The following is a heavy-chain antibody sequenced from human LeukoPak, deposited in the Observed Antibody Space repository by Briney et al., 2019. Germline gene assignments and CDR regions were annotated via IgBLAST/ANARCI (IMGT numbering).Heavy chain of an antibody. CDR1: GYTFTSYY. Sequence: ASVKVSCTASGYTFTSYYMHWVRQAPGQGLEWMGIINPSGGSTSYAQKFQGRVTMTRDTSTSTVYMELSSLRSEDTAVYYCARDLVPSITMVRGAPGNWGQGTLVTVSS. CDR2: INPSGGST. V-gene: IGHV1-46*01. J-gene: IGHJ4*02. CDR3: ARDLVPSITMVRGAPGN. D-gene: IGHD3-10*01.